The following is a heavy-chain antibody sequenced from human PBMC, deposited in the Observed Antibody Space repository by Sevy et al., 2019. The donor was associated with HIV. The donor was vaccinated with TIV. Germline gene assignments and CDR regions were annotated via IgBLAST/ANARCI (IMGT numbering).Heavy chain of an antibody. Sequence: GGSLRLSCAASGFNVSRNYMSWVRQAPGKGLEWVSVIYSDGKTFYADSVQDRFTISRDNSKNTLYLQMNSLRAEDTAVYYCAGWSSAWTLFDYWGQGALVTVSS. CDR3: AGWSSAWTLFDY. CDR1: GFNVSRNY. J-gene: IGHJ4*02. V-gene: IGHV3-66*01. D-gene: IGHD6-19*01. CDR2: IYSDGKT.